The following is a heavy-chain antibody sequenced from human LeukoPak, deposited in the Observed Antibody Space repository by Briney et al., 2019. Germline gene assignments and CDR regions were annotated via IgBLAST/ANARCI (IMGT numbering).Heavy chain of an antibody. D-gene: IGHD2-2*01. V-gene: IGHV1-18*01. J-gene: IGHJ6*02. CDR1: DYTFTSYG. CDR2: ISAYNDNT. CDR3: ARGPNYCSSTSCYLRGMDV. Sequence: ASVKVSCKASDYTFTSYGISWVRQAPGQGLEWMGWISAYNDNTNYAQKLQGRVTMTTDTSTSTAYMELRSLRSDDTAVYYCARGPNYCSSTSCYLRGMDVWGQGTTVTVSS.